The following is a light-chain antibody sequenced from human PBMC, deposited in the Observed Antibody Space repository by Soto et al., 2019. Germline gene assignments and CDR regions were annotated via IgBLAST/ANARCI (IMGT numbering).Light chain of an antibody. CDR1: QYMTNW. Sequence: DIQMTQSPSTLSASVGDRVTITCRASQYMTNWLAWYQQKPGKAPKLLIYDASTLESGVPSRFSGSGYGTEFTLTISSLHPDDFATYYCQQYKVYSQTFGQGTKVDIK. V-gene: IGKV1-5*01. J-gene: IGKJ1*01. CDR3: QQYKVYSQT. CDR2: DAS.